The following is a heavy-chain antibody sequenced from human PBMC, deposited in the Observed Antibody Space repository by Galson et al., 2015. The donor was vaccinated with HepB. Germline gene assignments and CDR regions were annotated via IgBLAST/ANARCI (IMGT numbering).Heavy chain of an antibody. Sequence: QVQLQESGPGLVKPSETLSLTCTVSGGSISSSSYYWGWIRQPPGKGLEWIGSIYYSGSTYYNPSLKSRVTISVDTSKNQFPLKLSSVTAADTAVYYCARLDAGYYYYYGMDVWGQGTTVTVSS. V-gene: IGHV4-39*01. CDR1: GGSISSSSYY. J-gene: IGHJ6*02. CDR3: ARLDAGYYYYYGMDV. CDR2: IYYSGST.